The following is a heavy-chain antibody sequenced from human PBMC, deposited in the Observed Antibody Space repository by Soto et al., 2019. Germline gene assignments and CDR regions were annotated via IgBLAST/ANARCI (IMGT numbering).Heavy chain of an antibody. CDR3: ARVVWSGGNWFDP. CDR1: GFTVSSNY. CDR2: IYSGGST. J-gene: IGHJ5*02. D-gene: IGHD3-3*01. Sequence: EVQLVESGGGLVQPGGSLRLSCAASGFTVSSNYMSWVRQAPGKGLEWVSVIYSGGSTYYADSVKGRFTISRDNSKNTLYLQMTSLRAEDTAVYYCARVVWSGGNWFDPWGQGTLVTVSS. V-gene: IGHV3-66*01.